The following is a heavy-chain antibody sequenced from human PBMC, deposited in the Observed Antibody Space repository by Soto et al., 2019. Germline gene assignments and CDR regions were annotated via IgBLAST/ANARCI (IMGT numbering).Heavy chain of an antibody. J-gene: IGHJ4*02. CDR2: IKSKTDGGTK. D-gene: IGHD1-1*01. V-gene: IGHV3-15*07. CDR3: TTDVVGWGTGTDYEF. Sequence: EVQLVESGGGLVKPGGSLRLSCAASGFTFSNAWMNWVRQAPGKGLEWVGRIKSKTDGGTKDYAAPVKGRFTISRDESKHTLYLKMSSVKNEDTAVYYCTTDVVGWGTGTDYEFWGQGTLVTVCS. CDR1: GFTFSNAW.